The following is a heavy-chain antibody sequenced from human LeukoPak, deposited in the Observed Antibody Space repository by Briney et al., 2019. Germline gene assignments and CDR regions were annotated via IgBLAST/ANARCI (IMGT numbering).Heavy chain of an antibody. D-gene: IGHD3-10*01. Sequence: SETLYLTCTVSGGSISSYYWSWIRQPAGKGLEWIGRIYPSGSTNYNPSLKSRVTMSVDTSKNQFSLNLSSVPAADTAVYYCARDLQNYYGSELVWFDPWGQGTLVTVSS. CDR2: IYPSGST. CDR1: GGSISSYY. CDR3: ARDLQNYYGSELVWFDP. J-gene: IGHJ5*02. V-gene: IGHV4-4*07.